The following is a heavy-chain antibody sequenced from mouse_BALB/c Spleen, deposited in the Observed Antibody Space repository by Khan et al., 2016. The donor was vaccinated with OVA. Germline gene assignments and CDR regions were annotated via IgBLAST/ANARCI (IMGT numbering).Heavy chain of an antibody. CDR3: AISYYGSFWYFDV. CDR1: GYTFKSFY. V-gene: IGHV1S56*01. D-gene: IGHD1-1*01. Sequence: QVQLQQSGPELVKPGASVKMSCKASGYTFKSFYIHWVMQRPGQGLEWIGWIYPGDGRTKYTEKFTGKTTLTEDKSSSTAYMLLSSLTSEDSAIYFCAISYYGSFWYFDVWGAGTAVTVSS. CDR2: IYPGDGRT. J-gene: IGHJ1*01.